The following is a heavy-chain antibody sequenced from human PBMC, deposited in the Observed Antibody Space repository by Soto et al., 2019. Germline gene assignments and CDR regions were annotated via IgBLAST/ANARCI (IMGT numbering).Heavy chain of an antibody. J-gene: IGHJ4*02. V-gene: IGHV1-69*06. CDR1: GGTFSSYA. D-gene: IGHD5-18*01. CDR2: ITPIFGTA. CDR3: ARMGWDTAMGY. Sequence: QVQLVQSGAEVKKPGSSVKVSCKASGGTFSSYAISWVRQAPGPGLEWMGGITPIFGTANYAQKFQGRVTITADKSTSTADMELSSLRSEDTVVYYCARMGWDTAMGYWGQGTLVTVSS.